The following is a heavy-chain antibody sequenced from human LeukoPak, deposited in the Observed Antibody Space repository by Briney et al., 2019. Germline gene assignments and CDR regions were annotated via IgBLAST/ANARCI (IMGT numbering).Heavy chain of an antibody. CDR1: GGSISSYY. D-gene: IGHD3-10*01. J-gene: IGHJ4*02. V-gene: IGHV4-59*01. CDR3: ASDYGSGSYRFDY. CDR2: IYHSGST. Sequence: SETLSLTCTVSGGSISSYYWSWIRQPPGKGLEWIGYIYHSGSTIYNPSLKSRLTISLDTSKNQFSLQLRSVTAADAAVYFCASDYGSGSYRFDYWGQGILVTVSS.